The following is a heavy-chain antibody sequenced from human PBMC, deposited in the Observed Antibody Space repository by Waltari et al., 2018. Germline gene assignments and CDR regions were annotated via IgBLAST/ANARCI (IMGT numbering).Heavy chain of an antibody. D-gene: IGHD5-12*01. CDR3: ARHPSDIVATRMDWFDP. CDR1: GYSISSGYY. Sequence: QVQLQESGPGLVKPSETLSLTCAVSGYSISSGYYWGWTRQPPGKGLEWIGSIYHSGSTYYNPSLKSRVTISVDTSKNQFSLKLSSVTAADTAVYYCARHPSDIVATRMDWFDPWGQGTLVTVSS. V-gene: IGHV4-38-2*01. CDR2: IYHSGST. J-gene: IGHJ5*02.